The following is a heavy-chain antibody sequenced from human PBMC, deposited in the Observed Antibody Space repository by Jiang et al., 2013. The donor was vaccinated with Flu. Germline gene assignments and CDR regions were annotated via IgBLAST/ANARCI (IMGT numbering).Heavy chain of an antibody. CDR2: INTYIPRT. CDR1: GYTFTTYP. J-gene: IGHJ6*02. CDR3: ATQKGNYFGLDV. Sequence: SGAEVKKPGASVRVSCKASGYTFTTYPISWVRQAPGQGLEWMGWINTYIPRTNYEEKFQDRVTLTADTSTSTAYMELRSLTSDDTAVYYCATQKGNYFGLDVWGQGTTVTVSS. V-gene: IGHV1-18*01.